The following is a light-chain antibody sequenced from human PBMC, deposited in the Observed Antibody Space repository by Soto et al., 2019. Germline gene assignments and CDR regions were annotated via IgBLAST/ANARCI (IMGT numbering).Light chain of an antibody. CDR2: RAS. J-gene: IGKJ1*01. V-gene: IGKV3-15*01. CDR3: LQYHNLWA. Sequence: IVMTQSPATLSVSPGERATLSCRASQNIYSNVAWYQQRPGQAPRLLIYRASTRAPGIPARFSGSGSGTEFTLTISSLQSEDFTVDSCLQYHNLWAFGQGTKVDIK. CDR1: QNIYSN.